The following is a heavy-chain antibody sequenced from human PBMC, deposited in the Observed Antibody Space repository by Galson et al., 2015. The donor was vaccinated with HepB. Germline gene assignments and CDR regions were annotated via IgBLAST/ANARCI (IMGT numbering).Heavy chain of an antibody. D-gene: IGHD3-22*01. CDR1: GGTFSSYA. V-gene: IGHV1-69*13. CDR3: ARDVGYDSEWWFDP. CDR2: IIPILGTT. J-gene: IGHJ5*02. Sequence: SVKVSCKASGGTFSSYAISWVRQAPGQGLEWMGGIIPILGTTTYAQSFQGRVTITADESTSTAYMELSSLRSEDTAVYYCARDVGYDSEWWFDPWGQGTLVTVSS.